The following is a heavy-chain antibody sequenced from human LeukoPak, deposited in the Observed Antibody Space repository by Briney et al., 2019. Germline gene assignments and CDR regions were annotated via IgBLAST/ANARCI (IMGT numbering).Heavy chain of an antibody. D-gene: IGHD2-2*01. CDR2: MNPNSGNT. CDR3: ARLYCSSTSCYPRWFDP. V-gene: IGHV1-8*01. J-gene: IGHJ5*02. CDR1: GYTFTSYD. Sequence: ASVKVSCKASGYTFTSYDINWVRQATGQGLEWMGWMNPNSGNTGYAQKFQGRVTMTRNTSISTAYMELSSLRSEDTAVYYCARLYCSSTSCYPRWFDPWGQGTLVTVSS.